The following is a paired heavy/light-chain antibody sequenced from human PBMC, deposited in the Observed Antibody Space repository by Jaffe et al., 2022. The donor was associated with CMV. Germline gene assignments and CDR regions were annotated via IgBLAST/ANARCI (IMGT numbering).Light chain of an antibody. CDR3: AAWDDSLDAYV. CDR2: STN. CDR1: SSNIGIKT. J-gene: IGLJ1*01. Sequence: QSVLTQPPSASGTPGQRVTISCSGSSSNIGIKTVNWYQQLPGTAPKVLIYSTNQRPSGVPDRFSGSKSGTSASLAISGLQSEDEADYYCAAWDDSLDAYVFGTGTKVTVL. V-gene: IGLV1-44*01.
Heavy chain of an antibody. V-gene: IGHV5-51*01. CDR2: IYPGDSDT. Sequence: EVQLVQSGAEVKKPGESLKISCKGSGYSFPNSWIAWVRQMPGKGLEWMGIIYPGDSDTRYSPSFEGQVTISADKSISTAYLQWSSLKASDTAMYYCARHSGLGLSYGMDVWGQGTTVTVSS. D-gene: IGHD3-16*02. J-gene: IGHJ6*02. CDR3: ARHSGLGLSYGMDV. CDR1: GYSFPNSW.